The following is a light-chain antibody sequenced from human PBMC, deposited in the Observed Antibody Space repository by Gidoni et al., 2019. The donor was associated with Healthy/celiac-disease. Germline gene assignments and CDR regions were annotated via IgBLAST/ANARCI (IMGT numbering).Light chain of an antibody. CDR3: QQSYSTPWIT. V-gene: IGKV1-39*01. J-gene: IGKJ5*01. Sequence: DIQMTQSPSSLSASVGDRVTITCRASQSISSYLNWYQQKPGKAPKRLIYAASSLQSGVPSRFSGSGSGTDFTLTISSLQPEDFATYYCQQSYSTPWITFGQGTRLEIK. CDR1: QSISSY. CDR2: AAS.